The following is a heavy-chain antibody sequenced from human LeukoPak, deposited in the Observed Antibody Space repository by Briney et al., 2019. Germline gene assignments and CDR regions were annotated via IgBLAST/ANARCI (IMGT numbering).Heavy chain of an antibody. V-gene: IGHV3-48*04. CDR2: ISSSGSTI. CDR1: GFTFSSYW. J-gene: IGHJ5*02. Sequence: GGSLRLSCAASGFTFSSYWMSWVRQAPGKELEWVSYISSSGSTIYYADSVKGRFTISRDNAKNSLYLQMNSLRAEDTAVYYCARGNRYYDSSGYYYAYRSYNWFDPWGQGTLVTVSS. D-gene: IGHD3-22*01. CDR3: ARGNRYYDSSGYYYAYRSYNWFDP.